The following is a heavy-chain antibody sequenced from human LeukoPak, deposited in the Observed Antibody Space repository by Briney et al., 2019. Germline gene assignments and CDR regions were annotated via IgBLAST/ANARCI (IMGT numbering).Heavy chain of an antibody. J-gene: IGHJ3*02. CDR2: ISSYNDNT. CDR1: GYTLTSYG. D-gene: IGHD3-10*01. CDR3: PRPATRSVSYYKRGVGAFDI. Sequence: ASVNVSCKSSGYTLTSYGISGLRQAPGQGLEWMGWISSYNDNTNYPQKLQGRVTITTDTSTRTAYMAPRSLRSNDTAVYKSPRPATRSVSYYKRGVGAFDIWGQGTMVTVSS. V-gene: IGHV1-18*01.